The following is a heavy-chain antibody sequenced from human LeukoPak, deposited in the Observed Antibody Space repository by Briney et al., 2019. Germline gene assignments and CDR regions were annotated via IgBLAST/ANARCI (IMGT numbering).Heavy chain of an antibody. CDR1: GFTFSSYA. J-gene: IGHJ4*02. CDR3: AKHFGSSAYSYSDY. D-gene: IGHD3-22*01. V-gene: IGHV3-23*01. CDR2: ISGSGGGT. Sequence: PGGSLRLSCAASGFTFSSYAMSWVRQIPGKGPEWVSGISGSGGGTYYADSVKGRFTISRDNSKSTLYLQMNSLRAEDTAVYYCAKHFGSSAYSYSDYWGQGTLVTVSS.